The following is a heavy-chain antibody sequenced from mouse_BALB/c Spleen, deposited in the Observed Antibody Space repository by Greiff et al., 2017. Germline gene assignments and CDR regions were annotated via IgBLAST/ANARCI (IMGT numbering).Heavy chain of an antibody. Sequence: QVHVKQSGAELVRPGTSVKVSCKASGYAFTNYLIEWVKQRPGQGLEWIGVINPGSGGTNYNEKFKGKATLTADKSSSTAYMQLSSLTSDDSAVYFCAKSTMITGFAYWGQGTLVTVSA. J-gene: IGHJ3*01. CDR1: GYAFTNYL. CDR2: INPGSGGT. V-gene: IGHV1-54*01. D-gene: IGHD2-4*01. CDR3: AKSTMITGFAY.